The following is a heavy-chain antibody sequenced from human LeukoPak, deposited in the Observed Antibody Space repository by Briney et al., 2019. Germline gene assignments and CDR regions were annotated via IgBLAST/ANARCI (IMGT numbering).Heavy chain of an antibody. V-gene: IGHV4-39*07. J-gene: IGHJ6*03. CDR3: ARDRTIFGVVNYMDV. D-gene: IGHD3-3*01. Sequence: SETLSLTCTVSGGSISIISSSTYYWGWIRQAPGKGLEWIGSLYYGENSHYNPSLKSRATLSVDTSKNQFSLKLSSVTAADTAVYYCARDRTIFGVVNYMDVWGKGTTVTVSS. CDR1: GGSISIISSSTYY. CDR2: LYYGENS.